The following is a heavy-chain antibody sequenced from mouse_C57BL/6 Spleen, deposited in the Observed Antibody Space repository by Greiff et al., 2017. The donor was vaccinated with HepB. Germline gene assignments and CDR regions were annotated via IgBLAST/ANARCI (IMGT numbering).Heavy chain of an antibody. J-gene: IGHJ4*01. V-gene: IGHV1-81*01. CDR3: ARTGENDYDGGAYAMDY. CDR1: GYTFTSYG. Sequence: VQLQQSGAELARPGASVKLSCKASGYTFTSYGISWVKQRPGQGLEWIGEIYPRSGNTYYNEKFKGKATLTADKSSSTAYMELRSLTSEDSAVYVCARTGENDYDGGAYAMDYWGQGTSVTVSS. D-gene: IGHD2-4*01. CDR2: IYPRSGNT.